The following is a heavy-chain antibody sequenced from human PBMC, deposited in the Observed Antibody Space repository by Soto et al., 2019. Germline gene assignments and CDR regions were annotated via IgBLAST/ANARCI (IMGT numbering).Heavy chain of an antibody. Sequence: PSETLSLTCAVSGYFITNGYHWGLIRHPPGKELEWIGTISHSGDTYYNPSLKSRVTISIDTAKNHLSLILSSVTAADTATYYCTRIYCTTTSCFINGMDVWGQGTTVTVSS. J-gene: IGHJ6*02. V-gene: IGHV4-38-2*01. CDR2: ISHSGDT. CDR3: TRIYCTTTSCFINGMDV. CDR1: GYFITNGYH. D-gene: IGHD2-2*01.